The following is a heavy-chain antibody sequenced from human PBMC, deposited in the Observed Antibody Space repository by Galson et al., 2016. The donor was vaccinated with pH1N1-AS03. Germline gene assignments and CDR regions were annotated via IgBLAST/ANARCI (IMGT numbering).Heavy chain of an antibody. V-gene: IGHV2-70*20. Sequence: PALVKPTQTLTLTCTFSGFSLNTGGMCVSWVRQPPGKALEWLGLIDWDDGKYYNSSLKTRLTISKDTSKNQVVLTMTNMDPVDTATYYCARHIGTAAGFFYYGMDVWGQGTTVTVSS. CDR3: ARHIGTAAGFFYYGMDV. D-gene: IGHD1-14*01. CDR1: GFSLNTGGMC. CDR2: IDWDDGK. J-gene: IGHJ6*02.